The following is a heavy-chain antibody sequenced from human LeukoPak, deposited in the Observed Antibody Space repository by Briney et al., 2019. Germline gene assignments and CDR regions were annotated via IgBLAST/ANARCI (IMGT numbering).Heavy chain of an antibody. CDR3: ARTGGGYPTGDFDY. Sequence: GASVKVSRKASGYTFTSYTISWVRQAPAQGLEWMGWISAYNGNTNSAQRLRGRVTMTTDTSTSTAYMELRGLTSDDTAVYYCARTGGGYPTGDFDYWGQGTLVTVSS. V-gene: IGHV1-18*01. D-gene: IGHD2-8*02. CDR2: ISAYNGNT. CDR1: GYTFTSYT. J-gene: IGHJ4*02.